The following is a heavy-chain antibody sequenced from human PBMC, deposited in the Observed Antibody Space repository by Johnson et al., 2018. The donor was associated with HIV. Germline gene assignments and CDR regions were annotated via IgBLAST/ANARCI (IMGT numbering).Heavy chain of an antibody. J-gene: IGHJ3*01. CDR3: ARVSDDYGGNPAAWGAFDV. D-gene: IGHD4-23*01. CDR1: GFTFSSNA. Sequence: QVQLVESGGGVVQPGRSLRLSCAASGFTFSSNAIHWVRQAPGKGLEWVAVISYDGSNKYYADSVKGRFTISSDNSKNTLYLQMNNLRAEDTALYYCARVSDDYGGNPAAWGAFDVWGQGTMVTVSS. CDR2: ISYDGSNK. V-gene: IGHV3-30-3*01.